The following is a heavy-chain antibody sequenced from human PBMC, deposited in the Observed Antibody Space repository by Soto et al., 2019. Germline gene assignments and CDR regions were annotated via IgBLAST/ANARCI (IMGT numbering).Heavy chain of an antibody. Sequence: ASVKVSCKASGYTFTSYAMHWVRQAPGQRLEWMGWINAGNGNTEYSQKFQGRVTITRDTSASTAYMELSSLRSEDTAVYYCARALGYSYGYYYYGMDVWGQGTTVTVSS. CDR1: GYTFTSYA. V-gene: IGHV1-3*01. J-gene: IGHJ6*01. D-gene: IGHD5-18*01. CDR2: INAGNGNT. CDR3: ARALGYSYGYYYYGMDV.